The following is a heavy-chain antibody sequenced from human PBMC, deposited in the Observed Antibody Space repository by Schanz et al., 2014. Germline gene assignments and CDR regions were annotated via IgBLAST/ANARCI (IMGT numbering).Heavy chain of an antibody. J-gene: IGHJ4*02. V-gene: IGHV3-23*04. CDR3: ARDLLVSHYDFWSGNDY. Sequence: AQLVESGGGVVQPGRSLRLSCVASGFTFSGYAMSWVRQAPGKGLEWVSSIVGGGGRTYYADSVKGRFTISRDNSKNTLYLQMNSLRADDTAVYYCARDLLVSHYDFWSGNDYWGQGTLVTVSS. CDR2: IVGGGGRT. D-gene: IGHD3-3*01. CDR1: GFTFSGYA.